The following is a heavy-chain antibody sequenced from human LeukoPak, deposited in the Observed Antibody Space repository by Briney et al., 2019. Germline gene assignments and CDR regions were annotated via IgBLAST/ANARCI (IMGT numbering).Heavy chain of an antibody. CDR2: ISAYNGNT. D-gene: IGHD3-22*01. Sequence: GASVKVSCKASGYTFTSYGISWVRQAPGQGLEWMGWISAYNGNTNYAQKLQGRVTMTTDTSTSTAYMELRSLRSDDTAVYYCARVDYYDSSGYRPLADYWGQGTLVTVSS. CDR3: ARVDYYDSSGYRPLADY. CDR1: GYTFTSYG. J-gene: IGHJ4*02. V-gene: IGHV1-18*01.